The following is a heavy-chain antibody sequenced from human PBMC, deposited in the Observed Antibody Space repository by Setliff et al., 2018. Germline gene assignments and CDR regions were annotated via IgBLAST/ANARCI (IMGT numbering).Heavy chain of an antibody. Sequence: GESLKISCQCSGYSFTSYWIGWVRQTPGKGLEWMGIIYPGDSDTRYSPSFQGQVTISADKSISTAYLQWSSLKASDTAMYYCASTLYYYDSSGYGAFDIWGQGTTVTVSS. CDR3: ASTLYYYDSSGYGAFDI. D-gene: IGHD3-22*01. CDR1: GYSFTSYW. CDR2: IYPGDSDT. V-gene: IGHV5-51*01. J-gene: IGHJ3*02.